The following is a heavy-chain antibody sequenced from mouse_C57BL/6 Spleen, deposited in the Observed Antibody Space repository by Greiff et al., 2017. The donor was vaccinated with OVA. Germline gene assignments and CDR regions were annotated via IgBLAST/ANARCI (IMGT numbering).Heavy chain of an antibody. CDR1: GYAFSSYW. D-gene: IGHD2-3*01. CDR2: IYPGDGDT. V-gene: IGHV1-80*01. Sequence: VHLVESGAELVKPGASVKISCKASGYAFSSYWMNWVKQRPGKGLEWIGQIYPGDGDTNYNGKFKGKATLTADKSSSTAYMQLSSLTSEDSAVYFCARFFYDGYVLAYWGQGTLVTVSA. J-gene: IGHJ3*01. CDR3: ARFFYDGYVLAY.